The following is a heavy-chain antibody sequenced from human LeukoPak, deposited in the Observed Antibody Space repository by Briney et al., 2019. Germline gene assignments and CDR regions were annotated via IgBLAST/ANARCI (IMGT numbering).Heavy chain of an antibody. J-gene: IGHJ6*03. Sequence: ASVKVSCKASGYTFTSYDINWVRQVTGQGLEWMGWMNPKSGNTGYAQKFQGRVTITRNTSISTAYMEVSSLRYEDTAVYYCARWDYYYYYMDVWGKGTTVTISS. V-gene: IGHV1-8*03. CDR2: MNPKSGNT. CDR3: ARWDYYYYYMDV. CDR1: GYTFTSYD.